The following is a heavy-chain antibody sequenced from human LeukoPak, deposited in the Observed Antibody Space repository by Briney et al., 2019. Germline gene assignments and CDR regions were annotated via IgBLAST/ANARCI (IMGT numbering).Heavy chain of an antibody. V-gene: IGHV3-30*03. CDR1: GFTFTNYA. J-gene: IGHJ4*02. CDR2: ISYDGSNY. CDR3: ATRWTYEY. Sequence: GGSLRLSCAASGFTFTNYAMHWVRQAPGKGLEWVAVISYDGSNYYYADSVKGRFTISRDNSKNTLYLQMNSLRAEDTAVYYCATRWTYEYWGQGTLVTVSS. D-gene: IGHD3-3*01.